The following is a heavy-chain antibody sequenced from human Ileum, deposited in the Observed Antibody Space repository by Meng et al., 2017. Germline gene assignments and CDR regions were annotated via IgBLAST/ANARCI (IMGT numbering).Heavy chain of an antibody. D-gene: IGHD2-8*01. CDR3: ARAPKYCTNAVCSRPLDS. J-gene: IGHJ4*02. CDR1: GGFISNYY. CDR2: NDYYGST. Sequence: QVQLQESGPGLVKPSETLSLTCSVSGGFISNYYWSWIRQPPGKGLEWIGYNDYYGSTNYNPSLKSRVTISVDTSKNQFSLKLSSVTAADTAVYYCARAPKYCTNAVCSRPLDSWGQGTLVTVSS. V-gene: IGHV4-59*08.